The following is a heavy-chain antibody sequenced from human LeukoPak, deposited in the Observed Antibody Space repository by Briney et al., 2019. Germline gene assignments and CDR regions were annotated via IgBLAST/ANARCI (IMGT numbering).Heavy chain of an antibody. D-gene: IGHD1-7*01. CDR3: ARGGGDWNYFFSYYYYMDV. V-gene: IGHV7-4-1*02. J-gene: IGHJ6*03. Sequence: ASVKVSCKASGYTFTSYAMNWVRQAPGQGLEWMGWINTNTGNPTYAQGFTGRFVFSLDTSVSTAYLQISSLKAEDTAVYYCARGGGDWNYFFSYYYYMDVWGKGTTVTVSS. CDR1: GYTFTSYA. CDR2: INTNTGNP.